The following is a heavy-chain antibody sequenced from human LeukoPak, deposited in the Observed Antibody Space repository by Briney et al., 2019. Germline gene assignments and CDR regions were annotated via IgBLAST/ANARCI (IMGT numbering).Heavy chain of an antibody. D-gene: IGHD3-3*01. CDR3: ARHSTPSVWSGYYDYYYYYGMDV. CDR2: IYYSGST. V-gene: IGHV4-59*08. Sequence: SETLSLTCTVSGGSISSYYWSWIRQPPGKGLEWIGYIYYSGSTNYNPSLKSRVTISVDTSENQFSLKLSSVTAADTAVYYCARHSTPSVWSGYYDYYYYYGMDVWGQGTTVTVSS. CDR1: GGSISSYY. J-gene: IGHJ6*02.